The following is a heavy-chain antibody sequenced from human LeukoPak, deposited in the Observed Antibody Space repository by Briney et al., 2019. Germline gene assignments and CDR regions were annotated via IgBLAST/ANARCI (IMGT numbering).Heavy chain of an antibody. CDR1: GYTFTDYN. J-gene: IGHJ4*02. D-gene: IGHD2-2*02. CDR3: ARVVVLPPAIEDY. Sequence: ASVKVSCKTSGYTFTDYNMHWVRQAPGQGPEWMGWIDPNRGGTNYAHRFQDRVTITRDTSISTVYMELNNLRSDDTAVYYCARVVVLPPAIEDYWGQGTLVTVSS. CDR2: IDPNRGGT. V-gene: IGHV1-2*07.